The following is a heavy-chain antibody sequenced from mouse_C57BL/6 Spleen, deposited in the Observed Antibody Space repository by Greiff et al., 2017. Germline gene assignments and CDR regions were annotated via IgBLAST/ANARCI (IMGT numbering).Heavy chain of an antibody. D-gene: IGHD1-1*01. J-gene: IGHJ4*01. CDR3: ARYPITTVVATDYAMDY. Sequence: VQRVESGAELVRPGASVKLSCKASGYTFTDYYINWVKQRPGQGLEWIARIYPGSGNTYYNEKFKGKATLTAEKSSSTAYMQLSSLTSEDSAVYFCARYPITTVVATDYAMDYWGQGTSVTVSS. V-gene: IGHV1-76*01. CDR2: IYPGSGNT. CDR1: GYTFTDYY.